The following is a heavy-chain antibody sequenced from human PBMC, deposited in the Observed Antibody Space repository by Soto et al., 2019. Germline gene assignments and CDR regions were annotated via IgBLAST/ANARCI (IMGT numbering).Heavy chain of an antibody. Sequence: LSITCTVSGGSISSYYWSWIRQPPGKGLEWIGYIYYSGSTYYNPSLKSRVTISVDTSKNQFSLKLSSVTAADTAVYYCAREATIAARLDSWGQGTLVTVSS. CDR1: GGSISSYY. D-gene: IGHD6-6*01. J-gene: IGHJ4*02. CDR2: IYYSGST. CDR3: AREATIAARLDS. V-gene: IGHV4-30-4*08.